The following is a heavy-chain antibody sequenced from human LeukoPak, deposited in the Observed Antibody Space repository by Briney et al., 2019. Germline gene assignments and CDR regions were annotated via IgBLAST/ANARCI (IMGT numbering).Heavy chain of an antibody. CDR3: ARDRADEKTYYYYYMDV. CDR1: GFTFSSYG. D-gene: IGHD3-10*01. CDR2: IRYDGSNK. J-gene: IGHJ6*03. V-gene: IGHV3-30*02. Sequence: GGSLRLSCAASGFTFSSYGMHWVRQAPGKGLEWVAFIRYDGSNKYYADSVKGRFTISRDNSKNTLYLQMNSLRAEDTAVYYCARDRADEKTYYYYYMDVWGKGTTATVSS.